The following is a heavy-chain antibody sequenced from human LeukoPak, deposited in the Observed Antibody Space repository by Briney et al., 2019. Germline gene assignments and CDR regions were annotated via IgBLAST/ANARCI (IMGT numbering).Heavy chain of an antibody. Sequence: SETLSLTCSISGGSTSSGNCSWGWIRQPPGKGLEWIGNIYYSGNTYYNSSLKSRVTIFVDMSKNQLSLKLTSVTAADTAVYYCTRRSYGSSLVYWGQGTLVTVSS. CDR2: IYYSGNT. CDR3: TRRSYGSSLVY. D-gene: IGHD6-13*01. V-gene: IGHV4-39*01. J-gene: IGHJ4*02. CDR1: GGSTSSGNCS.